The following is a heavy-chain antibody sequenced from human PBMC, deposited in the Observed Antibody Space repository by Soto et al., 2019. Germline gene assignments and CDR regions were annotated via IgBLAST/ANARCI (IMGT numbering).Heavy chain of an antibody. V-gene: IGHV3-33*01. D-gene: IGHD2-15*01. CDR2: IWNDGSNK. CDR1: GFTFSSYG. J-gene: IGHJ4*02. CDR3: ARVGVGYCSGGSCYGGGDY. Sequence: QVQLVESGGGVVQPGRSLRLSCAASGFTFSSYGMHWVRQAPGKGLEWVAVIWNDGSNKYYADSVKGRFTISRDNSKNTLYLQMNSLRAEDTAVYYCARVGVGYCSGGSCYGGGDYWGQGTLVTVSS.